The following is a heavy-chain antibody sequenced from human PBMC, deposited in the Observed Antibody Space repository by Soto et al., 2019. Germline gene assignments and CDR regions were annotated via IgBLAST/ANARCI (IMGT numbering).Heavy chain of an antibody. Sequence: QVQLVQSGAEVKKPGASVKVSCKASGYTFTSYGISWVRQAPGQGLEWMGWISAYNGNTNYAQKHQGRVTMTTDTSTSTAYMELRSLTSDDTAVHNSTIVGSPNVYYYYCMHVWGQGTTVTVSS. D-gene: IGHD2-15*01. J-gene: IGHJ6*02. V-gene: IGHV1-18*01. CDR3: TIVGSPNVYYYYCMHV. CDR1: GYTFTSYG. CDR2: ISAYNGNT.